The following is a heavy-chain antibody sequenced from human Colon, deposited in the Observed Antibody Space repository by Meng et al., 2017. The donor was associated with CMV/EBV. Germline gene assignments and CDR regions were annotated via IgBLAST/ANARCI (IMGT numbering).Heavy chain of an antibody. CDR2: IYSDGKT. Sequence: EVWVVGSGGILVQPGGSRRLSCAASGLTVSSNYMSWVRQAPGKGLEWVSLIYSDGKTYYADSVKGRFTISRDNSKNTLYLQMNSLRDEDTAVYYCAREGYSNGWCYLDYWGQGTLVTVSS. V-gene: IGHV3-66*01. J-gene: IGHJ4*02. D-gene: IGHD6-19*01. CDR1: GLTVSSNY. CDR3: AREGYSNGWCYLDY.